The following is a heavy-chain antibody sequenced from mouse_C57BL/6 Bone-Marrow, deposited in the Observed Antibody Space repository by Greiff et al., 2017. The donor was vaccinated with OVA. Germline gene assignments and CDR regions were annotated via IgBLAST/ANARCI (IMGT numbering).Heavy chain of an antibody. D-gene: IGHD6-5*01. CDR3: ARYALRDFDY. J-gene: IGHJ2*01. Sequence: VQLQQSGPELVKPGASVKISCKASGYTFTDYYMNWVKQSHGKSLEWIGDINPNNGGTSYNQKFKGKATLTVDKSSSTAYMELRSLTSEDSAVYYCARYALRDFDYWGQGTTLTVSS. CDR1: GYTFTDYY. V-gene: IGHV1-26*01. CDR2: INPNNGGT.